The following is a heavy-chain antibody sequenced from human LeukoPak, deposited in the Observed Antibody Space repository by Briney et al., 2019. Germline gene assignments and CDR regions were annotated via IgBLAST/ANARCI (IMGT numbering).Heavy chain of an antibody. CDR3: ARRGYHWQFDP. D-gene: IGHD1-1*01. Sequence: NPSETLSLTCIVSGYSISSARYYWGWIRQPPGKGLEWIGSIYYSGSTYYNPSLKSRVTISVDTSKNQFSLKLSSVTAADTAVYYCARRGYHWQFDPWGQGTLVTVSS. CDR1: GYSISSARYY. J-gene: IGHJ5*02. V-gene: IGHV4-39*01. CDR2: IYYSGST.